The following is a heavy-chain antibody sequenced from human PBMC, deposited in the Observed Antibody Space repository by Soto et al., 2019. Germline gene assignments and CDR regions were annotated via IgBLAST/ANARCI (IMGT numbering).Heavy chain of an antibody. V-gene: IGHV1-69*01. Sequence: QVQLVQSGAEIKKTGSSVKVSCKASGGTFSNYAINWIRQAPGQGPEWMGGIIPMFGTTYYAQRFQGRVTITADESTSTAYMELSSLTSEDTAIFYCARDLAPVVRGVLSSGMDVWGQGTTVTVSS. CDR2: IIPMFGTT. CDR1: GGTFSNYA. J-gene: IGHJ6*02. D-gene: IGHD3-10*02. CDR3: ARDLAPVVRGVLSSGMDV.